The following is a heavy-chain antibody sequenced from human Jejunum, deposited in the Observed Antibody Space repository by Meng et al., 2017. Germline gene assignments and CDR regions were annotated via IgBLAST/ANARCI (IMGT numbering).Heavy chain of an antibody. D-gene: IGHD6-13*01. V-gene: IGHV3-48*03. Sequence: GGSLRLSCVVSGFIITPYEMNWVRQGPGKGLEWISFISRSETTIYYADSVKGRFTISRDNAKNSLYLQMNSLRADDTAVYFCAGRISETGTGFNYWGQGALVTVSS. CDR1: GFIITPYE. CDR3: AGRISETGTGFNY. J-gene: IGHJ4*02. CDR2: ISRSETTI.